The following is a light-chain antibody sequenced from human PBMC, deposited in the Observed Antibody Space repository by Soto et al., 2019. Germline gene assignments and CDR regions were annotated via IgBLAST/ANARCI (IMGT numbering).Light chain of an antibody. CDR1: QSVSDTH. CDR2: DAS. Sequence: EIVLTQSPGTLSLSPGERATLSCRASQSVSDTHVAWYQQRPGQAPRLLIYDASRRDIGVPDRFIGSGSATDFTLTISGLEPEDFAVYFCHQYGTSPQTFGQGTKVDIK. J-gene: IGKJ1*01. V-gene: IGKV3-20*01. CDR3: HQYGTSPQT.